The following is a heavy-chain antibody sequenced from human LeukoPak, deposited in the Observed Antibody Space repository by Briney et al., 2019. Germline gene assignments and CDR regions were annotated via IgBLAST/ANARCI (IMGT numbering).Heavy chain of an antibody. CDR2: ISYDGSNK. CDR3: ARGTMIVVVLDALDI. V-gene: IGHV3-30-3*01. D-gene: IGHD3-22*01. CDR1: GFTFSSYA. Sequence: PGRSLRLSCAASGFTFSSYAIHWVRQAPGKGLEWVAVISYDGSNKYYADSVKGRFTISRDNSKNTLYLQMNSLRAEDTAVYYCARGTMIVVVLDALDIWGQGTMVTVSS. J-gene: IGHJ3*02.